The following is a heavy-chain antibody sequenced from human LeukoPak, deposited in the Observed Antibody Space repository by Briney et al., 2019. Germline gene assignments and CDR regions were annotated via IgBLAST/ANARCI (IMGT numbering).Heavy chain of an antibody. J-gene: IGHJ6*03. CDR2: IIPIFGTA. V-gene: IGHV1-69*05. Sequence: GASVKVSCKASGGTFSSYAISWVRRAPGQGLEWMGGIIPIFGTANYAQKFQGRVTITTDESTSTAYMELSSLRSEDTAVYYCAREKWELHRSTDMDVWGKGTTVTVSS. CDR3: AREKWELHRSTDMDV. CDR1: GGTFSSYA. D-gene: IGHD1-26*01.